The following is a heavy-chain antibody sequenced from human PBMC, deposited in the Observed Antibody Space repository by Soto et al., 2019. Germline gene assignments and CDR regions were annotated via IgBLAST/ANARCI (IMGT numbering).Heavy chain of an antibody. CDR1: GGSISSYY. CDR2: IYYSGST. J-gene: IGHJ6*02. CDR3: ARERYYGMDV. Sequence: SETLSLTCTVSGGSISSYYWSWIRQPPGKGLEWIGNIYYSGSTNYNPSLKSRVTISVDTSKNQFSLKLSSVTAADTAVYYCARERYYGMDVWGQGTTVTVS. V-gene: IGHV4-59*01.